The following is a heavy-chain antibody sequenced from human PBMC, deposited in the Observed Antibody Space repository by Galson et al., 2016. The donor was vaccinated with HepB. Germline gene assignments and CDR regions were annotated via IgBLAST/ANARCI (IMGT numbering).Heavy chain of an antibody. CDR2: ISYDGSNE. CDR1: GFTFSSFD. V-gene: IGHV3-30*18. Sequence: SLRLSCAASGFTFSSFDMHWVRQAPGKGLEWVAVISYDGSNEKYADSVKGRFTSSRDNSKNTLYLQMNSLGAEDTAVYYCAKEGEIVLMVYPTYFDYWGQGTLVTVSS. J-gene: IGHJ4*02. D-gene: IGHD2-8*01. CDR3: AKEGEIVLMVYPTYFDY.